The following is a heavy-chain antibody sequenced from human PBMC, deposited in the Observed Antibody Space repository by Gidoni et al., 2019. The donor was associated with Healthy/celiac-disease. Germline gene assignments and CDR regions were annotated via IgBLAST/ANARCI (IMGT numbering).Heavy chain of an antibody. CDR1: GFTFSSYA. CDR2: ISYDGSNK. CDR3: ARARVVPNYFDY. V-gene: IGHV3-30-3*01. J-gene: IGHJ4*02. Sequence: QVQLVESGGGVVQPGRSLRLSCAASGFTFSSYAMHWVRQAPGKGLEWVAVISYDGSNKYYADSVKGRFTISRDNSKNTLYLQMNSLRAEDTAVYYCARARVVPNYFDYWGQGTLVTVSS. D-gene: IGHD2-15*01.